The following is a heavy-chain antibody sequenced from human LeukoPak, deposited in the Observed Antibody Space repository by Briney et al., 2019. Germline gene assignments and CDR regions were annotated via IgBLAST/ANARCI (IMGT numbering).Heavy chain of an antibody. D-gene: IGHD2-2*01. Sequence: PGGSLRLSCAASGFTFSSYSMNWVRQAPGKGLERVSYISSSSSTIYYADSVKGRFTISRDNAKNSLYLQMNSLRAEDTAVYYCARGGSVVVPAPDYWGQGTLVTVSS. CDR2: ISSSSSTI. CDR3: ARGGSVVVPAPDY. J-gene: IGHJ4*02. CDR1: GFTFSSYS. V-gene: IGHV3-48*01.